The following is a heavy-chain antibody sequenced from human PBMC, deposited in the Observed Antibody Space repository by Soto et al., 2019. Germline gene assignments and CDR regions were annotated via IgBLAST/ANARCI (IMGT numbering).Heavy chain of an antibody. V-gene: IGHV4-59*08. CDR1: SDSVNNVY. Sequence: QVQLQESGPGLVKPSETLSLTCTVSSDSVNNVYWSWIRQPPGKGLEWIGYVSYSWSTKYNPSLKSRVTFSVDTSKNQVSLKMSSVTAADTAVYYCARTTLQGSADYWGQGTLVTVTS. CDR3: ARTTLQGSADY. CDR2: VSYSWST. J-gene: IGHJ4*02. D-gene: IGHD3-10*01.